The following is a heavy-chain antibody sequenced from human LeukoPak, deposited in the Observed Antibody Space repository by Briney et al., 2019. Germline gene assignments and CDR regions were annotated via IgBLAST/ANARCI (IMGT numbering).Heavy chain of an antibody. CDR3: ARHPSIVGATSFDY. CDR2: IYCSGST. D-gene: IGHD1-26*01. CDR1: GGSISSYY. V-gene: IGHV4-59*08. Sequence: SETLSLTCTVSGGSISSYYWSWIRQPPGKGLEWIGYIYCSGSTNYNPSLKSRVTISVDTSKNQFSLKLSSVTAADTAVYYCARHPSIVGATSFDYWGQGTLVTVSS. J-gene: IGHJ4*02.